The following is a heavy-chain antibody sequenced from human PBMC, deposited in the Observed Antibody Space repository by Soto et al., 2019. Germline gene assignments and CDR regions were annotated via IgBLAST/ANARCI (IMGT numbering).Heavy chain of an antibody. J-gene: IGHJ5*02. Sequence: QVQLQESGPGLVKPSQTLSLTCTVSGGSISSGGYYWSWIRQHPGKGLEWIGYIYYSGSTYYNPSRKSRVTISVDTSKNQFPRKLSSVTAADTAVYYGARGLWFGEEGYWFAPWGQGTLVTVSS. CDR3: ARGLWFGEEGYWFAP. CDR1: GGSISSGGYY. CDR2: IYYSGST. D-gene: IGHD3-10*01. V-gene: IGHV4-31*03.